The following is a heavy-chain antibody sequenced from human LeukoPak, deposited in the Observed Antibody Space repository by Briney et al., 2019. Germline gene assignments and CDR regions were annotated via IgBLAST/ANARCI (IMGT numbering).Heavy chain of an antibody. V-gene: IGHV4-59*01. Sequence: PSETLSLTCAVYGGSFSGYYWSWIRQPPGRGLEWIGYIYYSGSTNYNPSLKSRVTISVDTSKNQFSLRLSSVTAADTAVYYCARVLRFLEWLSGDNWFDPWGQGTLVTVSS. D-gene: IGHD3-3*01. CDR1: GGSFSGYY. CDR3: ARVLRFLEWLSGDNWFDP. J-gene: IGHJ5*02. CDR2: IYYSGST.